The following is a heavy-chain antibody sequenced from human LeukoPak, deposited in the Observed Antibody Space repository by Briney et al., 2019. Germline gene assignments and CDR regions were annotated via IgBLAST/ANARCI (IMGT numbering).Heavy chain of an antibody. Sequence: GGSLRLSCAASGFTVSSNYMSWVRQAPGKGLEWVSVIYSGGSTYYADSVKGRFTISRDNSKNTLYLQMNSLRAEDTAVYYCARVGKVTRDAFDIWGQGTMVTVSS. CDR2: IYSGGST. J-gene: IGHJ3*02. D-gene: IGHD2-21*02. CDR3: ARVGKVTRDAFDI. V-gene: IGHV3-66*01. CDR1: GFTVSSNY.